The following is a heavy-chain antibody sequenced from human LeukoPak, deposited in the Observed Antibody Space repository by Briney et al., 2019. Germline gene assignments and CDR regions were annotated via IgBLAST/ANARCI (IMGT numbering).Heavy chain of an antibody. D-gene: IGHD1-26*01. CDR3: TRHIGGSRSFDY. V-gene: IGHV3-73*01. J-gene: IGHJ4*02. CDR2: IRSKANSYAT. Sequence: PGGSLILSCAASGFTFSGSAMHWVRQASGKGLEWVGRIRSKANSYATAYAASVRGRFTISRDDSKNMAYLQMNSLKTEDTAVYYCTRHIGGSRSFDYWGQGTLVTVSS. CDR1: GFTFSGSA.